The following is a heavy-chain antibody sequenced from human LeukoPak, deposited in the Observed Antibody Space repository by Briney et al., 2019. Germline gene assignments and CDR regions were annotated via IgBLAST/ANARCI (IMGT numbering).Heavy chain of an antibody. Sequence: GGSLRLSCAASGFTFSSYAMSWVRQSPGKGLEWVSAISGSGGSTYYVDSVKGRFTISRDNSKNTLYLQMNSLRAEDTAVYYCANHLACGSTSCPPFDDWGQGTLATVSS. CDR2: ISGSGGST. D-gene: IGHD2-2*01. J-gene: IGHJ4*02. CDR1: GFTFSSYA. CDR3: ANHLACGSTSCPPFDD. V-gene: IGHV3-23*01.